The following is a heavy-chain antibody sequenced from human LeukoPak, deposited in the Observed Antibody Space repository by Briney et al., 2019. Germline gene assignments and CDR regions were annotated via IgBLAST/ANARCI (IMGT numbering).Heavy chain of an antibody. CDR2: ISYDGSNK. CDR1: GFTFSSYA. Sequence: PGGSLRLSCAASGFTFSSYAMHWVRQAPGKGLEWVAVISYDGSNKYYADSVKGRFTISRDNAKNSLYLQMNSLRAEDTAVYYCASSGKILTGRVHWGQGTLVTVSS. V-gene: IGHV3-30-3*01. J-gene: IGHJ4*02. CDR3: ASSGKILTGRVH. D-gene: IGHD3-9*01.